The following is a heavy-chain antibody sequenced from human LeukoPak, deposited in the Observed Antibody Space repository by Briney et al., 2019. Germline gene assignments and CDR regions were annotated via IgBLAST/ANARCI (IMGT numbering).Heavy chain of an antibody. V-gene: IGHV1-18*01. CDR1: GYTFTSYG. CDR3: AKDIVVVHGGNAFDI. Sequence: GASVKVSCKASGYTFTSYGISWVRQAPGQGLEWMGWTSAYNGNTNYAQKLQGRVTMTTDTSTSTAYMELRSLRSDDTAVYYCAKDIVVVHGGNAFDIWGQGTMVTVSS. D-gene: IGHD2-2*01. CDR2: TSAYNGNT. J-gene: IGHJ3*02.